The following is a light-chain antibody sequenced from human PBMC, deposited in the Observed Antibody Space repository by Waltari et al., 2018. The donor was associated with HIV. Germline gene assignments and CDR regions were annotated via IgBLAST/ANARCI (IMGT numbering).Light chain of an antibody. CDR2: KDN. CDR1: VLSKKF. CDR3: YSATENNLV. Sequence: SYELTHPSSVSVSPGQTARITCSGDVLSKKFARWFQQKPGQAPVLIIYKDNERPSGIPERFSGSSSGTTVTLTISGAQVDDEADYYCYSATENNLVFGGGTKLTVL. V-gene: IGLV3-27*01. J-gene: IGLJ2*01.